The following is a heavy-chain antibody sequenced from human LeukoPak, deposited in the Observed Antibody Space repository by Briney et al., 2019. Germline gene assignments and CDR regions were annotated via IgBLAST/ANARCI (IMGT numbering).Heavy chain of an antibody. Sequence: ASVKVSCKASGGTFSSYAISWVRQAPGQGLEWMGGIIPIFGTANYAQKFQGRVTITADESTSTAYMELSSLRSEDTAVYYCATEFARPPTYGMDVWGQGTTVTVSS. J-gene: IGHJ6*02. CDR2: IIPIFGTA. CDR1: GGTFSSYA. CDR3: ATEFARPPTYGMDV. D-gene: IGHD1-26*01. V-gene: IGHV1-69*01.